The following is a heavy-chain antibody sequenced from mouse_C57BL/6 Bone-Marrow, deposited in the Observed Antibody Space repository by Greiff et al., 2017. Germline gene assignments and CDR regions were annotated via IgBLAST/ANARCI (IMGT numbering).Heavy chain of an antibody. V-gene: IGHV14-4*01. CDR1: GFNIKDYY. J-gene: IGHJ4*01. Sequence: VQLQQSGAELVRPGASVKLSCTASGFNIKDYYMHWVKQRPEQGLEWIGWIDPENGDTEYASKFQGKATITAYTSSNTAYLQLSSLTSEDTAVYYCTTQYYGSIYYAMDYWGQGTSVTVSS. CDR2: IDPENGDT. D-gene: IGHD1-1*01. CDR3: TTQYYGSIYYAMDY.